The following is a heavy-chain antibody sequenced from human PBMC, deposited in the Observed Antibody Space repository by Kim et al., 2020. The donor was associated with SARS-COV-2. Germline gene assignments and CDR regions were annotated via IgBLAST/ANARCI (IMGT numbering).Heavy chain of an antibody. CDR1: GGSISSSSYY. Sequence: SETLSLTCTVSGGSISSSSYYWGWIRQPPGMGLEWFGSIYYSGSTYYNPSLKSRVTISVDTSKNQFSLKLSSVTAADTGVYYCAGHRASVAAYYWGPGSLVTVSS. CDR2: IYYSGST. D-gene: IGHD6-19*01. V-gene: IGHV4-39*01. J-gene: IGHJ4*02. CDR3: AGHRASVAAYY.